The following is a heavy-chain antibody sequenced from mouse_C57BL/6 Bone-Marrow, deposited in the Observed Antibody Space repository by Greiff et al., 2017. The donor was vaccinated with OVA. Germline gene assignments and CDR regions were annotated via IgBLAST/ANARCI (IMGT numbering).Heavy chain of an antibody. CDR2: IYWDDDK. J-gene: IGHJ1*03. D-gene: IGHD1-1*01. Sequence: QVTLKESGPGILQSSQTLSLTCSFSGFSLSTSGMGVSWIRQPSGKGLEWLAHIYWDDDKRYNPSLKSRLTISKDTSRNQVFLKITSVDTADTATYDRARRRMDYGSSFWYFDVWGTGTTVTVSS. CDR3: ARRRMDYGSSFWYFDV. V-gene: IGHV8-12*01. CDR1: GFSLSTSGMG.